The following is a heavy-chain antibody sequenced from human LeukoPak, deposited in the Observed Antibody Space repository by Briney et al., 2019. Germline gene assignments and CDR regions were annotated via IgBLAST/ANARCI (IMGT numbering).Heavy chain of an antibody. V-gene: IGHV3-23*01. CDR1: GFIFSSYA. J-gene: IGHJ4*02. CDR2: ISGSGGST. D-gene: IGHD4-11*01. Sequence: GGSLRLSCAASGFIFSSYAMSWVRQAPGKGLEWVSTISGSGGSTYYADSVKGRFTISRDNSKNTVYLQMNSLRAEDTAIYYCAKDAQRGFDYSNSLEYWGQGSLVTVSS. CDR3: AKDAQRGFDYSNSLEY.